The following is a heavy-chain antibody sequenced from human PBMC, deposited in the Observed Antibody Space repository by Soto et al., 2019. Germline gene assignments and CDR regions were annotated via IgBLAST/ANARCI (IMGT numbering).Heavy chain of an antibody. CDR1: GYTFTSYG. D-gene: IGHD6-13*01. J-gene: IGHJ5*02. V-gene: IGHV1-18*01. CDR3: ARDPRVRRQLARGWFDP. Sequence: QVQLVQSGAEVKKPGASVKVSCKASGYTFTSYGISWVRQAPGQGLEWMGWISAYNGNTNYAQKLQGRVTMTTDPSPRTRNVGQGSLSPDAAAGDYCARDPRVRRQLARGWFDPWGQGTLGTVSS. CDR2: ISAYNGNT.